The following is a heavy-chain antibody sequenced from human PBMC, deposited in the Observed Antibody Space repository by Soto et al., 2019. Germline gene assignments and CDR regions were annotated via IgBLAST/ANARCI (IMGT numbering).Heavy chain of an antibody. J-gene: IGHJ3*02. Sequence: SGFTFSSYSMNWVRQAPGKGLEWISYISSSSSTIYYADSVKGRFTISRDNAKSSLYLQMNSLRAEDTAVYYCAREVGRYYYDSSGYYDARSYDAFDIWGQGTMVTVSS. CDR1: GFTFSSYS. D-gene: IGHD3-22*01. CDR3: AREVGRYYYDSSGYYDARSYDAFDI. CDR2: ISSSSSTI. V-gene: IGHV3-48*01.